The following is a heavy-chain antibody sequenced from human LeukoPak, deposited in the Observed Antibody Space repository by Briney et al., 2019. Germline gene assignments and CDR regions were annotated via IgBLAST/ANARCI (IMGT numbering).Heavy chain of an antibody. CDR2: ISGSGGST. CDR1: GFTFRRYG. V-gene: IGHV3-23*01. Sequence: GGSLRLSCAASGFTFRRYGMTWVRQAPGKGLEWVSAISGSGGSTYYADSVKGRFTISRDNSKNTLYLQMNSLRAEDTAVYYCAKDRSWGLPHFDYWGQGTLVTVSS. D-gene: IGHD3-16*01. J-gene: IGHJ4*02. CDR3: AKDRSWGLPHFDY.